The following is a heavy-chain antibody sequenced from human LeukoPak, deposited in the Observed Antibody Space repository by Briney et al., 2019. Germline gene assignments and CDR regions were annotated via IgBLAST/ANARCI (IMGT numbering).Heavy chain of an antibody. CDR1: GFPFNLYG. V-gene: IGHV3-15*01. CDR2: IKSKTDGGTT. J-gene: IGHJ4*02. CDR3: THQENPLLWFGELPDY. D-gene: IGHD3-10*01. Sequence: GGSLRLSCAASGFPFNLYGMTWVRQAPGKGLEWVGRIKSKTDGGTTDYAAPVKGRFTISRDDSKNTLYLQMNCLKTEDTAVYYCTHQENPLLWFGELPDYWGQGTLVTVSS.